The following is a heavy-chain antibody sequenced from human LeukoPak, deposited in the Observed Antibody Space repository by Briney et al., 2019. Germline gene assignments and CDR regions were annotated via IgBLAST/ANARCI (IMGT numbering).Heavy chain of an antibody. D-gene: IGHD3-22*01. V-gene: IGHV1-18*01. CDR2: ISTYNGNT. CDR1: GYSFSRYG. J-gene: IGHJ5*02. Sequence: GASLKVSCKASGYSFSRYGISWVRQAPGQGLEWMGWISTYNGNTNYAQKFKGRVTMTTDTSTNTAYMELRSLRSDDTAVYYCARDLDYYDSSGSGWFDPWGQGTLVTVSS. CDR3: ARDLDYYDSSGSGWFDP.